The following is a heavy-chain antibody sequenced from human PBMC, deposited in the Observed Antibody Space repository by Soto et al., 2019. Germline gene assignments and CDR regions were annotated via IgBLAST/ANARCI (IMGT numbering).Heavy chain of an antibody. D-gene: IGHD2-8*01. V-gene: IGHV5-51*01. J-gene: IGHJ6*02. CDR3: ARQGSNGAYYYYGMDV. CDR1: GYRFSSYW. Sequence: PGESLKISCKGSGYRFSSYWIAWVRQMPGKGLEWMGIIYPGDSDTIYNPSFQGQVTMSVDNSINTAYLQWSGLKASDTAMYYCARQGSNGAYYYYGMDVWGQGTQVTVSS. CDR2: IYPGDSDT.